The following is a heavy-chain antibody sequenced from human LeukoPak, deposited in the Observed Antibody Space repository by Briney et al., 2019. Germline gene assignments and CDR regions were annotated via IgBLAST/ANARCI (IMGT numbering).Heavy chain of an antibody. Sequence: PSETLSLTCTVSGGSISSYYWSWIRQPPGKGLEWIGYIYYSGSTNYNPSPKSRVTISVDTSKNQFSLKLSSVTAADTAVYYCARDGWAPGGMDVWGQGTTVTVSS. D-gene: IGHD6-19*01. CDR2: IYYSGST. CDR1: GGSISSYY. J-gene: IGHJ6*02. CDR3: ARDGWAPGGMDV. V-gene: IGHV4-59*01.